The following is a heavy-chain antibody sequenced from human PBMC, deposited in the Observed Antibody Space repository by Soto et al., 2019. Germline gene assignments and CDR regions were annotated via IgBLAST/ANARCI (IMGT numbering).Heavy chain of an antibody. CDR2: IFSNDEK. Sequence: SGPTLVNPKETLTLTCTVSGFSLSNARMSVSWIRQPPGKALEWFAHIFSNDEKSYSTSLKSRLTISKDTSKSQVVLTMTNMDPVDTATYYCARIRRDHYYYGSGSRNNWFDPWGQETLVTVSS. CDR3: ARIRRDHYYYGSGSRNNWFDP. CDR1: GFSLSNARMS. D-gene: IGHD3-10*01. V-gene: IGHV2-26*01. J-gene: IGHJ5*02.